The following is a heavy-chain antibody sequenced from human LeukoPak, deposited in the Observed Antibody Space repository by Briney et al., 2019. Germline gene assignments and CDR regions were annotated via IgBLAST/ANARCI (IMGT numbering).Heavy chain of an antibody. CDR3: AKDSHWILFDD. D-gene: IGHD2-2*03. CDR1: GFTFTTYG. Sequence: GGTLRLSCSASGFTFTTYGMNWVRQAPGKGLEWVSGIGGSGIRTYYADSVKGRFTISRDNSKNTLYLQMNSLRDEDTAVYYCAKDSHWILFDDWGQGTLVTVSS. CDR2: IGGSGIRT. J-gene: IGHJ4*02. V-gene: IGHV3-23*01.